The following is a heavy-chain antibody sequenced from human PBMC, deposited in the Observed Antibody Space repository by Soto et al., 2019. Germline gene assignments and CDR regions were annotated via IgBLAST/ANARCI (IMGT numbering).Heavy chain of an antibody. D-gene: IGHD2-2*01. CDR1: GYSFTSYW. J-gene: IGHJ4*01. Sequence: PGESLKISCKTSGYSFTSYWIGWVRQMPGKGMEWMGNIYPYDSDTRYSPSFQGQVIISADTSITTAYLQWSGLRASDTAMYFCARHLVGSTRGNFDYWGQGTLVTVSS. CDR3: ARHLVGSTRGNFDY. CDR2: IYPYDSDT. V-gene: IGHV5-51*01.